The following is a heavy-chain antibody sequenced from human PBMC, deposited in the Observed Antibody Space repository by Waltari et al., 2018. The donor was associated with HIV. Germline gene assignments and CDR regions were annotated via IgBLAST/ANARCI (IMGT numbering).Heavy chain of an antibody. Sequence: EMQLLESGGGLVQPGGSLRLSCAASGSTFSSYVMHWVRQAPGKGLGWVSGISESTGRTYYGDSVKGRFTISRDNSKNTLYLQMSSLRVEDTAIYYCAKDEAGAGSPEVWFDPWGQGTLVTVSS. CDR1: GSTFSSYV. CDR3: AKDEAGAGSPEVWFDP. J-gene: IGHJ5*02. D-gene: IGHD6-13*01. V-gene: IGHV3-23*01. CDR2: ISESTGRT.